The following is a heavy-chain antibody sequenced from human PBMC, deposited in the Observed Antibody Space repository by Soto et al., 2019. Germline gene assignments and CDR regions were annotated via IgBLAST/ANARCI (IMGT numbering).Heavy chain of an antibody. V-gene: IGHV5-51*01. CDR2: IYPGDSDT. CDR3: ASQRGRLVPGSYYYYYGMDV. D-gene: IGHD6-19*01. J-gene: IGHJ6*02. Sequence: GDSLTISCEGSGYSLTSYWIGSVRQMPGKGLEWMGIIYPGDSDTRYSPSFQGQVTISADKSISTAYLQLSSLKASDTAMYYCASQRGRLVPGSYYYYYGMDVWGQGTTVTVSS. CDR1: GYSLTSYW.